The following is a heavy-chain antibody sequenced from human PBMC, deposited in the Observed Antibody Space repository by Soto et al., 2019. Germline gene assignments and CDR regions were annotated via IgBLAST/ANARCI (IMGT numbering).Heavy chain of an antibody. CDR3: ARDGSEGSGEIGYYYYMDV. V-gene: IGHV3-21*01. J-gene: IGHJ6*03. CDR1: GFTFSRYS. D-gene: IGHD2-15*01. Sequence: EVQLVESGGGLVKPGGSRRLSCAASGFTFSRYSLNWVRQAPGKGLEWVSSITSSGASIYYADSVKGRFTISRDNAKNSLYLQMNSLRAEDTAVYYCARDGSEGSGEIGYYYYMDVWGKGTTATVSS. CDR2: ITSSGASI.